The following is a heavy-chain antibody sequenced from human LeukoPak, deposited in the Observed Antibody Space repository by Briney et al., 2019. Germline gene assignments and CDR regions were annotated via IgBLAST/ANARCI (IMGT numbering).Heavy chain of an antibody. CDR2: IYYSGST. CDR1: GGSISSSSYY. D-gene: IGHD3-22*01. CDR3: ARSRITMIVVVLGDAFDI. V-gene: IGHV4-39*01. J-gene: IGHJ3*02. Sequence: PSETLSLTCTVSGGSISSSSYYWGWIRQPPGKGLEWIGSIYYSGSTYYNPSLKSRVTISVDTSKNQFSLKLSSVTAADMAVYYCARSRITMIVVVLGDAFDIWGQGTMVTVSS.